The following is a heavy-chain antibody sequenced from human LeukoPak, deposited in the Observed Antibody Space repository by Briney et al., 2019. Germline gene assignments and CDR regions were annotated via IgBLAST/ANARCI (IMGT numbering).Heavy chain of an antibody. CDR3: ARIAAAGSIDY. Sequence: GESLKISCKGSGYSFTSYWIGWVRQTPGEGLEWMGIIYPGDSDTRYSPSFQGQVTISADKSIRTAYLQWSSLKASDTAMYYWARIAAAGSIDYWVQGALVSVSS. CDR1: GYSFTSYW. D-gene: IGHD6-13*01. J-gene: IGHJ4*02. CDR2: IYPGDSDT. V-gene: IGHV5-51*01.